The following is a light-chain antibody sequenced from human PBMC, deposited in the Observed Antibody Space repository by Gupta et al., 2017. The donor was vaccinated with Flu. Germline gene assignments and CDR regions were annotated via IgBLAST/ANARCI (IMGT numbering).Light chain of an antibody. V-gene: IGLV3-21*02. J-gene: IGLJ3*02. CDR1: NVGSYS. CDR2: YDS. CDR3: QMSDTTTDHWV. Sequence: GQTAKSSGGGDNVGSYSVHWYHQTHAQETVLLLDYDSGRPSGISERFSGYNSGTNATITTTRVAADDEADDYCQMSDTTTDHWVFGGGTKLTVL.